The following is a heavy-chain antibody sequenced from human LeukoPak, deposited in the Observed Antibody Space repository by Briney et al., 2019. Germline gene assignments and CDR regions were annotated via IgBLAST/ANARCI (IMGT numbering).Heavy chain of an antibody. CDR1: GYTFTGYY. D-gene: IGHD6-13*01. CDR3: ARGSLIAAASFDP. J-gene: IGHJ5*02. V-gene: IGHV1-2*02. CDR2: INPNSGGT. Sequence: ASVKVSCKASGYTFTGYYMHWVRQAPGQGLEWMGWINPNSGGTNYAQEFQGRVTMTRDTSISTAYMELSRLRSDDTAVYYCARGSLIAAASFDPWGQGTLVTVSS.